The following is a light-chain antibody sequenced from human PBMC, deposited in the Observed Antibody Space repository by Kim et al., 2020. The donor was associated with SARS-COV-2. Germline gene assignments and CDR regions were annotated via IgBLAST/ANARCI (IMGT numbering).Light chain of an antibody. CDR3: QQTYNNHPT. CDR1: QIVSSY. J-gene: IGKJ1*01. V-gene: IGKV1-39*01. Sequence: DIQMTQSPSSLSASVGDRVTITCRASQIVSSYLNWYQQKPGQAPKLLIYAAINLQGGVPSRFSGSGSGTDFTLAINSLQPEHFAIYYCQQTYNNHPTFGQGTKVDIK. CDR2: AAI.